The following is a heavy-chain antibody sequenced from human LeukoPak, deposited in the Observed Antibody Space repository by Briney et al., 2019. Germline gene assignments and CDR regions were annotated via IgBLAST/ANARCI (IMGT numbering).Heavy chain of an antibody. CDR2: ASYSGST. CDR3: ARHDGWRVGELSFIPGAFFDF. V-gene: IGHV4-39*01. D-gene: IGHD3-16*02. Sequence: PSETLSLTCTVSGVSINTDNYYWGWIRQPPGKGLEWIGSASYSGSTYYNPSLKSRVTIFVDTSNNQFSLTLTSVTAAGTAVYFCARHDGWRVGELSFIPGAFFDFWGQGTLVTVSS. CDR1: GVSINTDNYY. J-gene: IGHJ4*02.